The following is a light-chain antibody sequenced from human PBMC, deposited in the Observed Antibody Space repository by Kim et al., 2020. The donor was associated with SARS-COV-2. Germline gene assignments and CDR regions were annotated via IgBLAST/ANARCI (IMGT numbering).Light chain of an antibody. CDR2: SKD. CDR1: SLSTSY. CDR3: SSRDSSGNLVL. J-gene: IGLJ2*01. V-gene: IGLV3-19*01. Sequence: ALGPTVRITCQRASLSTSYANWCPQTPGQAPLLVMYSKDIRPSVIPDRFSGSSTRNTASLTITGAQAEDEADYFCSSRDSSGNLVLFGGGTQLTVL.